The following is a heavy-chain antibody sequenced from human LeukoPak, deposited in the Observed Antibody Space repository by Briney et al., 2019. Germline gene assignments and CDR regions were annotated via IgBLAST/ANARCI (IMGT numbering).Heavy chain of an antibody. V-gene: IGHV1-18*01. CDR2: ISAYNGNT. CDR3: ARAQDRSITIFGVVADY. CDR1: GYTFTSYG. Sequence: ASVKVSCKASGYTFTSYGISWVRQAPGQGLEWMGWISAYNGNTNYAQKLQGRVTMTTDTSTSTAYMELRSLRSDDTAVYYCARAQDRSITIFGVVADYWGQGILVTVSS. J-gene: IGHJ4*02. D-gene: IGHD3-3*01.